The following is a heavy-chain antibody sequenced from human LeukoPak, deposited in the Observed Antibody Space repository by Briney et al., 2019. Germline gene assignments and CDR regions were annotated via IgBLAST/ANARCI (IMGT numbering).Heavy chain of an antibody. CDR2: IRSKAYGGTT. J-gene: IGHJ6*04. V-gene: IGHV3-49*04. Sequence: GGSLRLSCTASGFTFGDYAMSWVRQAPGKGLEWVGFIRSKAYGGTTEYAASVKGRFTISRDDSKSIAYLQMNSLKTEDTAVYYCTRDHCSSTSCYYYYGMDVWGKGTRSPSPQ. D-gene: IGHD2-2*01. CDR3: TRDHCSSTSCYYYYGMDV. CDR1: GFTFGDYA.